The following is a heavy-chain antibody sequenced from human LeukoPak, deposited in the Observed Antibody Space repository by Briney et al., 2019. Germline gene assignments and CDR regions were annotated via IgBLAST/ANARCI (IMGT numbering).Heavy chain of an antibody. D-gene: IGHD2-2*01. Sequence: PTASVKVSCKASGYTFTGYYIHWVRQAPGQGLECMGWINANTAGTNYAQKFQGRVTMTRDTSINTAYLELSRLASDDTAVYYCARGGFNPYCGSTSCYGWGAFDIWGQGTMVTVSS. CDR2: INANTAGT. J-gene: IGHJ3*02. CDR3: ARGGFNPYCGSTSCYGWGAFDI. V-gene: IGHV1-2*02. CDR1: GYTFTGYY.